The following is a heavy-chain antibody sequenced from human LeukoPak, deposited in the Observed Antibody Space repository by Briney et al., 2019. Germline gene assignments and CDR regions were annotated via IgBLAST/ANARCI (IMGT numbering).Heavy chain of an antibody. CDR2: ISSSSYI. Sequence: TGGSLRLSCAASGFTFSSYSMNWVRQAPGKGLEWVSSISSSSYIYYADSVKGRFTISRDNSKNTVSLQMNNLRPEDTAVYYCAREIFGSGSYPDFWGQGTLVTVSS. V-gene: IGHV3-21*01. CDR3: AREIFGSGSYPDF. CDR1: GFTFSSYS. D-gene: IGHD3-10*01. J-gene: IGHJ4*02.